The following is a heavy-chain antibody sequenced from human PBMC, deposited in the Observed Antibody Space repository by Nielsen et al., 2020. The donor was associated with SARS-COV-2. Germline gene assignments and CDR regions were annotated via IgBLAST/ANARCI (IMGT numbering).Heavy chain of an antibody. V-gene: IGHV3-21*01. CDR3: AYGSGRVGYFDY. J-gene: IGHJ4*02. CDR1: GFTFSSYS. CDR2: ISSSSSYI. D-gene: IGHD3-10*01. Sequence: GESLKISYAASGFTFSSYSMNWVRQAPGKGLEWVSSISSSSSYIYYADSVKGRFTISRDNAKNSLYLQMNSLRAEDTAVYYCAYGSGRVGYFDYWGQGTLVTVSS.